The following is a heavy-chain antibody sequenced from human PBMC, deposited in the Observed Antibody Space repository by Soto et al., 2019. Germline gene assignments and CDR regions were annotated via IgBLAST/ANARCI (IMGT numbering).Heavy chain of an antibody. CDR3: ARGKYHFRF. Sequence: PAETLSLTCAVYGGSFSCYYWSWIRQPPGKGLEWIGEINHSGSTNYNPSLKSRVTISVDTSKNQFSLKLSSVTAADTAVYYCARGKYHFRFWGQGTLVTVSS. V-gene: IGHV4-34*01. CDR2: INHSGST. CDR1: GGSFSCYY. D-gene: IGHD3-16*01. J-gene: IGHJ4*02.